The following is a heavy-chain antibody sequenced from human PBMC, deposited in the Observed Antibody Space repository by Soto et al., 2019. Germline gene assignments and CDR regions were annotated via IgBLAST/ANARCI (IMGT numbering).Heavy chain of an antibody. J-gene: IGHJ5*02. D-gene: IGHD3-9*01. CDR1: GYTFTGYY. CDR3: ARSGVRYFDWLLTRLDP. CDR2: INPNSGGT. Sequence: GASVKVSCKASGYTFTGYYMHWVRQAPGQGLEWMGWINPNSGGTNYAQKFQGWVTMTRDTSISTAYMELSRLRSDDTAVYYCARSGVRYFDWLLTRLDPWGQGTLVTVSS. V-gene: IGHV1-2*04.